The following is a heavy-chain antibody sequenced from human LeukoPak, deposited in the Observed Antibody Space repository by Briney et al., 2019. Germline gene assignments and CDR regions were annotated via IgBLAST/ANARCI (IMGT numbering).Heavy chain of an antibody. V-gene: IGHV3-30*02. CDR3: AAVCGGDGSYSTDY. Sequence: GGSLRLSCAASGFTFSSYGMHWVRQAPGKGLEWVAFIRYDGSNKYYADSVKGRFTISRDNSKNTLYLQMNSLRAEDTAGYYCAAVCGGDGSYSTDYWDQGCLVTASA. CDR2: IRYDGSNK. J-gene: IGHJ4*02. CDR1: GFTFSSYG. D-gene: IGHD2-21*01.